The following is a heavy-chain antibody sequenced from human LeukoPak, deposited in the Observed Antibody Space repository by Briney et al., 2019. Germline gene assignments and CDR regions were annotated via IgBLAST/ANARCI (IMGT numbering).Heavy chain of an antibody. CDR3: ARTPYSGSQFDY. CDR2: IIPIFGTA. CDR1: GGTFSSYA. V-gene: IGHV1-69*05. Sequence: SVKVSCKASGGTFSSYAISWVRQVPGQGLEWMGRIIPIFGTANYAQKFQGRVTITTDESTSTAYMELSSLRSEDTAVYYCARTPYSGSQFDYWGQGTLVTVSS. D-gene: IGHD1-26*01. J-gene: IGHJ4*02.